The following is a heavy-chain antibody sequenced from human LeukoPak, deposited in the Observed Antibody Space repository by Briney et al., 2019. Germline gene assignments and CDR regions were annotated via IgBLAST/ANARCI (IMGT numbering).Heavy chain of an antibody. V-gene: IGHV1-69*04. CDR1: GGTFSSYA. J-gene: IGHJ4*02. Sequence: GASVKVSCKASGGTFSSYAISWVRQAPGQGLEWMGRIIPILGIANYAQKFQGRVAITADKSTSTAYMELSSLRSEDTAVYYCAREPLVGALDYWGQGTLVTVSS. D-gene: IGHD1-26*01. CDR3: AREPLVGALDY. CDR2: IIPILGIA.